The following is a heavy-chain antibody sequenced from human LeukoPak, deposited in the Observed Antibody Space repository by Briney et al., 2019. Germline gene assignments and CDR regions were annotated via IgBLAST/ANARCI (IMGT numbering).Heavy chain of an antibody. D-gene: IGHD2-15*01. Sequence: GGSLRLSCAASRFIVSSNYMSWVRQAPGKGLEWVSVIYSGGSTYYADSVKGRFTISRDNSKNTLYLQMNSLRAEDTAVYYCASTHLGYCSSVSCQNDYWGQGTLVTVSS. V-gene: IGHV3-53*01. J-gene: IGHJ4*02. CDR3: ASTHLGYCSSVSCQNDY. CDR2: IYSGGST. CDR1: RFIVSSNY.